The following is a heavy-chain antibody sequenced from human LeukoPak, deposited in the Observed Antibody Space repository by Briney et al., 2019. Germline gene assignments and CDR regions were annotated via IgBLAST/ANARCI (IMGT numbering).Heavy chain of an antibody. J-gene: IGHJ6*03. CDR2: IRYDGSNK. V-gene: IGHV3-30*02. D-gene: IGHD3-10*01. CDR1: GFTFSSYG. CDR3: AKGPTVREDYYYMDV. Sequence: GGSLRLSCAASGFTFSSYGMHWVRQAPGKGLEWVAFIRYDGSNKYYADSVKGRFTISRDNSKNTLYLQMNSLRAEDTAVYYCAKGPTVREDYYYMDVWGKGTTVTVSS.